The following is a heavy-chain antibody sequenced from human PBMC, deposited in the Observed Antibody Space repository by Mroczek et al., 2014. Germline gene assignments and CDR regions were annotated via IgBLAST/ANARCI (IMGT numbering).Heavy chain of an antibody. D-gene: IGHD2-2*01. J-gene: IGHJ6*02. Sequence: QVQLVQSGAEVKKPGSSVKVSCKASGGTFSSYTISWVRQAPGQGLEWMGRIIPILGIANYAQKFQGRVTITADKSTSTAYMELSSLRSEDTAVYYCARVGCSSTSCYDYYGMDVWGQGTTVTVSS. CDR3: ARVGCSSTSCYDYYGMDV. V-gene: IGHV1-69*04. CDR2: IIPILGIA. CDR1: GGTFSSYT.